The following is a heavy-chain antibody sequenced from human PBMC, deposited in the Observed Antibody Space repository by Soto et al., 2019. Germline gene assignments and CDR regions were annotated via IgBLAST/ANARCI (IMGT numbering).Heavy chain of an antibody. CDR1: GGSISSSNW. J-gene: IGHJ5*02. CDR3: ARDRRHNWFDP. CDR2: IYHSGST. V-gene: IGHV4-4*02. Sequence: SETLSLTCAVSGGSISSSNWWSWVRQPPGKGLEWIGEIYHSGSTNYNPSLKSRVTISVDTSKNQFSLKLSSVTAADTAVYYCARDRRHNWFDPWGQGTLVTVSS.